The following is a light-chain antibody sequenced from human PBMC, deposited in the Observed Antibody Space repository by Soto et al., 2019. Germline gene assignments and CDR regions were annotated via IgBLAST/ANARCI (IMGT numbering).Light chain of an antibody. Sequence: QSVLTQPASVSGSPGQSITISCTGTTSDVGTYNLVSWYQHHPGKAPQLIIFEVTKRPSGVSDRFSDSKSGNPAPLTISGLLGEDEADYYCCSFAGRSPPTSVFGTGTKVTVL. CDR3: CSFAGRSPPTSV. CDR2: EVT. V-gene: IGLV2-23*02. J-gene: IGLJ1*01. CDR1: TSDVGTYNL.